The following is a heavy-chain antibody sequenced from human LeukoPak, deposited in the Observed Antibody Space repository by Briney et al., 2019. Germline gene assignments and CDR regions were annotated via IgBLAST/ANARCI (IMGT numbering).Heavy chain of an antibody. CDR3: ARDQGYFDFDY. D-gene: IGHD3-3*01. V-gene: IGHV4-4*07. CDR2: LYIRGST. CDR1: GGSLSSYY. Sequence: PSETLSLTRPVSGGSLSSYYWSWIRQPAGKGLEWIGRLYIRGSTNYNPSLKSRVTMSVDTSKNQFSLKLTSVTAADTAVYYCARDQGYFDFDYWGQGILVTVSS. J-gene: IGHJ4*02.